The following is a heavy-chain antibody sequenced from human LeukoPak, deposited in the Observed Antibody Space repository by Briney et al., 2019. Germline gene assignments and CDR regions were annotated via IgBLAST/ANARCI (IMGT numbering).Heavy chain of an antibody. CDR1: GFTFSSYA. J-gene: IGHJ4*02. CDR2: MSSDETKK. CDR3: AGDSLPASGYFDF. D-gene: IGHD2-2*01. V-gene: IGHV3-30-3*01. Sequence: GGSLRLSCAASGFTFSSYAMHWVRQAPGKGLEWVSVMSSDETKKYYADSVKGRFTISRDISKNTLYLQMSSLRVEDTALYYCAGDSLPASGYFDFWGQGTLVTVSS.